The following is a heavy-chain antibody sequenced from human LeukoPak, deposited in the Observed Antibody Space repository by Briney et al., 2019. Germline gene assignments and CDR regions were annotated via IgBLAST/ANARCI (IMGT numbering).Heavy chain of an antibody. V-gene: IGHV3-21*01. D-gene: IGHD6-13*01. Sequence: TPGGSLRLSCAASGFTFSNYEMHWVRQAPGKGLEWVSSISSSSSYIYYADSVKGRFTISRDNAKNSLYLQMNSLRAEDTAVYYCARATRSSSWTPFDAFDIWGQGTMVTVSS. CDR1: GFTFSNYE. CDR3: ARATRSSSWTPFDAFDI. J-gene: IGHJ3*02. CDR2: ISSSSSYI.